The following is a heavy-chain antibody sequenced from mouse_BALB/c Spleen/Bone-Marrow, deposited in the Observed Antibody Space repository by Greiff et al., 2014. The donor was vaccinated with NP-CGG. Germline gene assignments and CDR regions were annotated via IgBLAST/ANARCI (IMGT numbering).Heavy chain of an antibody. J-gene: IGHJ3*01. CDR2: IYPGDGDT. Sequence: QVQLKESGAELARPGAPVKLSCKASGYTFTSYWMQWVKQRPGQGLEWIGTIYPGDGDTRYTQKFKGKATLTADKSSSTAYMQLSSLASEDSAVYYCARFGYSFAYWGQGTLVTVSA. CDR3: ARFGYSFAY. V-gene: IGHV1-87*01. CDR1: GYTFTSYW. D-gene: IGHD2-3*01.